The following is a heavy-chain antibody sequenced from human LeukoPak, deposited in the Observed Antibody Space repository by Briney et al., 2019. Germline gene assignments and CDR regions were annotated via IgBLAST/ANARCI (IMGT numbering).Heavy chain of an antibody. Sequence: SVTVSCKASGYTFTGYYIHWVRQAPGQGLEWMGGIIPIFGTANYAQKFQGRVTITADKSTSTAYMELSSLRSEDTAVYYCASGGVVVVVAASWFDPWGQGTLVTVSS. CDR3: ASGGVVVVVAASWFDP. CDR2: IIPIFGTA. V-gene: IGHV1-69*06. D-gene: IGHD2-15*01. CDR1: GYTFTGYY. J-gene: IGHJ5*02.